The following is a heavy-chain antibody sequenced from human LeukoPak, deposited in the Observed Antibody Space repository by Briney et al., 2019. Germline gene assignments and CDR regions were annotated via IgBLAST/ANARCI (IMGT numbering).Heavy chain of an antibody. CDR1: GGSFSGYY. D-gene: IGHD3-3*01. CDR3: ARVKYLDLGKEFGDY. V-gene: IGHV3-11*04. Sequence: LSLTCAVYGGSFSGYYWSWIRQAPGKGLEWVSYITSSGNAIYHADSVKGRFTISRDNAKNSLFLQMNSLRAEDTAVYYCARVKYLDLGKEFGDYLGQGTLVTVSS. CDR2: ITSSGNAI. J-gene: IGHJ4*02.